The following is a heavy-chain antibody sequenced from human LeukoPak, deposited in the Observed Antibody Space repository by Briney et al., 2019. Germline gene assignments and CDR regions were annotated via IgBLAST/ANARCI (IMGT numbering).Heavy chain of an antibody. CDR1: GFTFSSYS. CDR3: ARAATDVLRFLEWLPSVYYYYMDV. CDR2: ISSSSSYI. D-gene: IGHD3-3*01. V-gene: IGHV3-21*01. J-gene: IGHJ6*03. Sequence: GGSLRLSCAASGFTFSSYSMNWVRQAPGKGLEWVSSISSSSSYIYYADSVKGRFTISRDNAKNSLYLQMNSLRAEDTAVYYCARAATDVLRFLEWLPSVYYYYMDVWGKGTTVTVSS.